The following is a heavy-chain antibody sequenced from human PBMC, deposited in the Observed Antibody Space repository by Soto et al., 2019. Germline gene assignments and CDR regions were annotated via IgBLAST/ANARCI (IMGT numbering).Heavy chain of an antibody. J-gene: IGHJ4*02. CDR3: AKGNAVPAAMVLNAFDY. V-gene: IGHV3-23*01. CDR1: GFTFSSYS. Sequence: GGSLRLSCAASGFTFSSYSMSWVRQAPGKGLEWVSAISGSGGSTYYADSVKGRFTISRDNSKNTLYLQMNSLRAEDTAVYYCAKGNAVPAAMVLNAFDYWGQGTLVTVSS. CDR2: ISGSGGST. D-gene: IGHD2-2*01.